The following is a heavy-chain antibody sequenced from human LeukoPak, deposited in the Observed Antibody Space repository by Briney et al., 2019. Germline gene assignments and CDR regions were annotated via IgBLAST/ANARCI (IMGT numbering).Heavy chain of an antibody. CDR1: GGSISSSRYY. CDR2: IYYSGST. CDR3: ASVFYSSGLDGFDY. D-gene: IGHD6-19*01. J-gene: IGHJ4*02. Sequence: SETLSLTCPVSGGSISSSRYYWGWIRQPPGKGLECIGTIYYSGSTYYNPSLKSRVTLSVDTSKNQFSLKLSSVTAADTAVYYCASVFYSSGLDGFDYWGQGTLVTVSS. V-gene: IGHV4-39*01.